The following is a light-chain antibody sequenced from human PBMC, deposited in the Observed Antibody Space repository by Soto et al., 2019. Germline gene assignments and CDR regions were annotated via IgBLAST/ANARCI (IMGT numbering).Light chain of an antibody. CDR2: EVS. CDR1: SSDVGGYNY. CDR3: SSYAGSNVVV. Sequence: LTQPHSVSESPGKTVTISCTGTSSDVGGYNYVSWYQQHPGKAPKLMIYEVSKRPSGVPDRFSGSKSGNTASLTVSGLQAEDEADYYCSSYAGSNVVVFGGGTKLTVL. J-gene: IGLJ2*01. V-gene: IGLV2-8*01.